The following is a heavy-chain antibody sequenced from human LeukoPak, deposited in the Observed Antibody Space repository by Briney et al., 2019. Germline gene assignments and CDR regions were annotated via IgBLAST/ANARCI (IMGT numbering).Heavy chain of an antibody. J-gene: IGHJ4*02. Sequence: GGSLRLSCAASGFKFEDYPMHWVRQVPGKGLQWVSVISWDGGETYYADPVKGRFTISRDNGKNSLYLQMNSLRTEDTALYYCAKAGLCTGAVCPAIGAYFDFWGQGTRVTVFS. D-gene: IGHD2-8*02. CDR1: GFKFEDYP. V-gene: IGHV3-43*01. CDR3: AKAGLCTGAVCPAIGAYFDF. CDR2: ISWDGGET.